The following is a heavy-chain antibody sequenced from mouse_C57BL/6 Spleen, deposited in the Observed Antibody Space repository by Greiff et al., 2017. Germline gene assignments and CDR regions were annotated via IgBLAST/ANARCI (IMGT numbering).Heavy chain of an antibody. Sequence: EVQLQQSGPELVKPGASVKISCKASGYTFTDYYMNWVKQSHGKSLEWIGDINPNNGGTSYNQKFKGKATLTVDKSSSTDYMELRSLTSEDSAVYYCARGDYGSSYLWYFDVWGTGTTVTVSS. D-gene: IGHD1-1*01. CDR2: INPNNGGT. V-gene: IGHV1-26*01. CDR3: ARGDYGSSYLWYFDV. J-gene: IGHJ1*03. CDR1: GYTFTDYY.